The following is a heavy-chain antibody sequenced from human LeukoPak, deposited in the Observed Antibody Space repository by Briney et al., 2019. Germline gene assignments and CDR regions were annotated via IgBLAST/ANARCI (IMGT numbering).Heavy chain of an antibody. CDR2: ISKSSALK. V-gene: IGHV3-21*04. J-gene: IGHJ3*02. D-gene: IGHD1-26*01. Sequence: PGGSLRLSCVASQYDFNGYTFTWVRQAPGKGLEYVSSISKSSALKYYAESVRGRFTISRDNAKNSLYLQMNSLRAEDMALYYCAKDIRELQSGAFDIWGQGTMVTVSS. CDR3: AKDIRELQSGAFDI. CDR1: QYDFNGYT.